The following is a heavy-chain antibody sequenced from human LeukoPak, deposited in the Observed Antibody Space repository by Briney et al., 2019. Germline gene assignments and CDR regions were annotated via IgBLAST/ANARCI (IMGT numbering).Heavy chain of an antibody. CDR1: GGSISSYY. J-gene: IGHJ6*02. V-gene: IGHV4-59*01. Sequence: SETLSLTCTVSGGSISSYYWSWIRQPPGKGLEWIGYIYYSGITNYSPSLKSRVTISVDTSKNQFSLKLSSVTAADTAVYYCARDLKAGIAVAGPVEFYGMDVWGQGTTVTVSS. D-gene: IGHD6-19*01. CDR2: IYYSGIT. CDR3: ARDLKAGIAVAGPVEFYGMDV.